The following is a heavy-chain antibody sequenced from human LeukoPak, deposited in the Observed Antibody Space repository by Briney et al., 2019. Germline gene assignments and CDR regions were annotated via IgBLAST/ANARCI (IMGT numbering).Heavy chain of an antibody. J-gene: IGHJ4*02. V-gene: IGHV4-59*08. D-gene: IGHD5-24*01. CDR1: GGSITNYY. CDR3: ARHVGSGYNLLDY. Sequence: SETLSLTCTVSGGSITNYYWSWFRQSPEKGLEWIGYIYFSGSSNYNPSLKSRVSMSVDTSKNQFSLKLSSVTAADTAVYYCARHVGSGYNLLDYWGQGTLVTVSS. CDR2: IYFSGSS.